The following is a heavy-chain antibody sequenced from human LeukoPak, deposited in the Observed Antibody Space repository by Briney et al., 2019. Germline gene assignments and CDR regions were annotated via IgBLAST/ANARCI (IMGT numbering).Heavy chain of an antibody. CDR3: TKASRATGYYMDV. V-gene: IGHV3-23*01. Sequence: GGSLRLSCAASGFTFSSYDMNWVRQAPEKGLEWVSTISGSGDSTHYADSVKGRFTISRDNYENTLCLQMTSLRAEDTAIYYCTKASRATGYYMDVWGKGTTVSVSS. CDR1: GFTFSSYD. CDR2: ISGSGDST. J-gene: IGHJ6*03. D-gene: IGHD5-24*01.